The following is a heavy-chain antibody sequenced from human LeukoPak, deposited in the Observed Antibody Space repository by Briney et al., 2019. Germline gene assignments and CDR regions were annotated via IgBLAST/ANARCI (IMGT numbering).Heavy chain of an antibody. J-gene: IGHJ4*02. CDR1: GGSFSGYH. V-gene: IGHV4-34*01. CDR2: INDIGST. CDR3: GRGPHQEWPPIQY. D-gene: IGHD3-3*01. Sequence: SETLSLTCVFYGGSFSGYHWSWIRQPPGKGLEWIGEINDIGSTNYNPSLKTRVTISVDMSKNHFSVNLTSVTAADTGVYFCGRGPHQEWPPIQYWGQGSLVTVYS.